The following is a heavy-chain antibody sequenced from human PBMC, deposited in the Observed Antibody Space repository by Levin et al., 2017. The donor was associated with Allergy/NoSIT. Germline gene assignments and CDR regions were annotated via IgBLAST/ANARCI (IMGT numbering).Heavy chain of an antibody. CDR3: ARDHIAVAPYYFDY. J-gene: IGHJ4*02. CDR1: GFTFSSYW. V-gene: IGHV3-7*01. CDR2: IKQDGSEK. Sequence: GGSLRLSCAASGFTFSSYWMSWVRQAPGKGLEWVANIKQDGSEKYYVDSVKGRFTISRDNAKNSLYLQMNSLRAEDTAVYYCARDHIAVAPYYFDYWGQGTLVTVSS. D-gene: IGHD6-19*01.